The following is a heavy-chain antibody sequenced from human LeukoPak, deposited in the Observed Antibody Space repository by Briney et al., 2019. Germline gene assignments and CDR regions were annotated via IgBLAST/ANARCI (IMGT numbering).Heavy chain of an antibody. CDR2: ISGSGGST. V-gene: IGHV3-23*01. D-gene: IGHD3-22*01. J-gene: IGHJ5*02. CDR1: GFTFSSYA. Sequence: GGSLRLSCAASGFTFSSYAMSWVRQAPGKGLEWVSAISGSGGSTYYADSVKGRFTISRDNSKSTLYLQMNSLRAEDTAVYYCAKAISSVVVVGSRWFDPWGQGTLVTVSS. CDR3: AKAISSVVVVGSRWFDP.